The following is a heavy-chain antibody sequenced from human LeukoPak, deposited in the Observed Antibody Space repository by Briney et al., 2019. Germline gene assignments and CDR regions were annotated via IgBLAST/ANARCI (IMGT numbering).Heavy chain of an antibody. D-gene: IGHD5-18*01. V-gene: IGHV4-61*05. CDR1: GGSISSSSYC. CDR2: IYYSGIT. J-gene: IGHJ4*02. CDR3: ASQKDTGMVDFDY. Sequence: SETLSLTCTVSGGSISSSSYCWGWIRQPPGKGLEWIGYIYYSGITNYNPSLKSRVTISVDTSKNQFSLKLSSVTAADTAVYYCASQKDTGMVDFDYWGQGTLVTVSS.